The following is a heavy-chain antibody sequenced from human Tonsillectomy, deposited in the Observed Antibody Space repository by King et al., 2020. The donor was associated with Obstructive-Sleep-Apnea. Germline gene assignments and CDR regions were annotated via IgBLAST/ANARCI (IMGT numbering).Heavy chain of an antibody. CDR3: ARTYSSSWGSFDL. V-gene: IGHV4-28*01. D-gene: IGHD6-13*01. Sequence: LQLQESGPGLVKPSDTLSLTCAVSGYSISSSNCWGWIRQPPGKGLEWIGYIYYSGSTYYNPSLKSRVTMSLDTSKNQFSLKLTSVTAVDTAVYYCARTYSSSWGSFDLWGRGTLVTVSS. J-gene: IGHJ2*01. CDR2: IYYSGST. CDR1: GYSISSSNC.